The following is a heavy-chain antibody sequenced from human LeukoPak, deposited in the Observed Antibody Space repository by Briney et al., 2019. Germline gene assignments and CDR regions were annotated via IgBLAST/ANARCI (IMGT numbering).Heavy chain of an antibody. J-gene: IGHJ6*03. V-gene: IGHV1-18*01. CDR2: ISAYNGNT. D-gene: IGHD3-3*01. Sequence: ASVKVSCKASGYTFTSYGISWVRQAPGQGLEWMGWISAYNGNTNYAQKLQGRVTTTTDTSTSTAYMELRSLRSDDTAVYYCARVSFRGNYDFWSGYHYYYYYYMDVWGKGTTVTVSS. CDR3: ARVSFRGNYDFWSGYHYYYYYYMDV. CDR1: GYTFTSYG.